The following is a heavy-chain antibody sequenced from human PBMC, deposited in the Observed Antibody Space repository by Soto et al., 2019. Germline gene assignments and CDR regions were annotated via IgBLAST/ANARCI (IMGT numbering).Heavy chain of an antibody. J-gene: IGHJ4*02. CDR2: ISAYNGNT. Sequence: ASVKVSCKASGYTFTSYGISRVRQAPGQGLEWMGWISAYNGNTNYAQKLQGRVTMTTDTSTSTVYMELSSLRSEDTAVYYCARDWPLSGYRYFDYWGQGTLVTVSS. V-gene: IGHV1-18*01. CDR1: GYTFTSYG. D-gene: IGHD3-22*01. CDR3: ARDWPLSGYRYFDY.